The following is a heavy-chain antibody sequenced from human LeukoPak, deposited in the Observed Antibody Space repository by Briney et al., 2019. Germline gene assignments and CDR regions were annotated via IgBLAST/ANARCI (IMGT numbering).Heavy chain of an antibody. J-gene: IGHJ4*02. V-gene: IGHV3-74*01. CDR3: ARSNQADDY. Sequence: QTGGSLRLSCAASGFTFSSYWMHWVRQVPGKGLVWVARINPGGSSITYADSVKGRFTISRDNAKNTLYLQMDSLRAEDTGVYYCARSNQADDYWGQGTLVTVSS. CDR2: INPGGSSI. D-gene: IGHD1-14*01. CDR1: GFTFSSYW.